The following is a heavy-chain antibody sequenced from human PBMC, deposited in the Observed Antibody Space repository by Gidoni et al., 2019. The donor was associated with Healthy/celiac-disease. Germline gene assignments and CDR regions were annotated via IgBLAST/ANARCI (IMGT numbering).Heavy chain of an antibody. D-gene: IGHD3-10*01. CDR2: IRSKAYGGKK. V-gene: IGHV3-49*03. J-gene: IGHJ4*02. CDR1: GFTFGAYA. Sequence: EVQLVESGGGLVQPGRSLRLSCTASGFTFGAYAMSWFRQAPGKGLEWVGLIRSKAYGGKKENAASEKGRFTISRDDSKSIAYLQMNSLKTEETAVYYCTRGGGVGFGEFDYWGQGTLVTVSS. CDR3: TRGGGVGFGEFDY.